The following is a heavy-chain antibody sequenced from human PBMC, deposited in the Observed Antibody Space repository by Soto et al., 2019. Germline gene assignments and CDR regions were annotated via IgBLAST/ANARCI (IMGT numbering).Heavy chain of an antibody. J-gene: IGHJ4*02. Sequence: PGESLKISCKGSGYSFAGYWITWVRQKPGKGLGWMGRIDPSDSQTYYSPSFRGHVTISATKSITTVFLQWSSLRASDTAMYYCARQIYDSDTGPNFQYYFESWGQGTPVTVSS. CDR1: GYSFAGYW. CDR2: IDPSDSQT. CDR3: ARQIYDSDTGPNFQYYFES. D-gene: IGHD2-8*02. V-gene: IGHV5-10-1*01.